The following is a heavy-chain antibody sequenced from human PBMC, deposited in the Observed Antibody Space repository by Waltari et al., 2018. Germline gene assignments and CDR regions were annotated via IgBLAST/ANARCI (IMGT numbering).Heavy chain of an antibody. Sequence: EVQLVESGGGLVKPGGSLRLSCAAYGFTCSLFSMNWVRQAPGRGLEWVSTISSSGSYIYYADSVKGRFTISRDNAKNSVYLQMNSLRVDDTAVYYCTMAPDVPVRPTWGWGQGSLVTVSS. CDR3: TMAPDVPVRPTWG. CDR2: ISSSGSYI. J-gene: IGHJ4*02. V-gene: IGHV3-21*06. CDR1: GFTCSLFS. D-gene: IGHD7-27*01.